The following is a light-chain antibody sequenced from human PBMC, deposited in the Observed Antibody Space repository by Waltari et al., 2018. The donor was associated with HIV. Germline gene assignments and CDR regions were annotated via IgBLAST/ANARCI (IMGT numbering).Light chain of an antibody. V-gene: IGKV1-39*01. Sequence: DINLTQSPSSLSASVGDTVTITCRASQSIITYLNWYHQSPGKAPTLLIFGASTLHDGVSSRFSGSGSETDFTLSIAGLQREDSGTYFCQQTFSPPRRFGPGT. J-gene: IGKJ2*01. CDR2: GAS. CDR3: QQTFSPPRR. CDR1: QSIITY.